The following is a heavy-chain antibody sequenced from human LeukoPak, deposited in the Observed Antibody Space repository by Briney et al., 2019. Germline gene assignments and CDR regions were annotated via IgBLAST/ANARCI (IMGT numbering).Heavy chain of an antibody. CDR2: INFGGST. Sequence: SETLSLTCNVSGGSVTRSGSYWGWIRQPPGKGLEWIGSINFGGSTFYSPSLKSRVTISLDTSKNHFSLKLTSVTVADTAVYFCASHHSTAWYPYFDYWGQGTLITVSS. D-gene: IGHD6-19*01. CDR3: ASHHSTAWYPYFDY. J-gene: IGHJ4*02. V-gene: IGHV4-39*02. CDR1: GGSVTRSGSY.